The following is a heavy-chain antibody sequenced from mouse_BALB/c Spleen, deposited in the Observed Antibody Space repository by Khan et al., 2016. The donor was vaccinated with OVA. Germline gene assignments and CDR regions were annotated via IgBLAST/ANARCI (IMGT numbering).Heavy chain of an antibody. J-gene: IGHJ2*01. CDR2: IGAGGST. CDR1: GFSFTSYG. V-gene: IGHV2-9*02. Sequence: QVQLKESGPGLVAPSQSLSITCTVSGFSFTSYGVHWVRQPPGKGLEWLGVIGAGGSTTSYSALMSRLSISNDNTKSQDFLKINSLQTDDTAMYYWARLEDIWGQGTTLTVSS. D-gene: IGHD1-3*01. CDR3: ARLEDI.